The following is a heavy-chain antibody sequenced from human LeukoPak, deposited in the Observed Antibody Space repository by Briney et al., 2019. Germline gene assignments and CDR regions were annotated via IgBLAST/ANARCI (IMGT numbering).Heavy chain of an antibody. CDR3: AKDGVLYSSS. CDR2: ISRSSSTI. CDR1: GFTFSSYS. D-gene: IGHD6-6*01. Sequence: GGSLRLSCAASGFTFSSYSMNWVRQAPGKGLEWVSYISRSSSTISYADSVKGRFTISRDNAKNSLYLQMNSLRAEDTAVYYCAKDGVLYSSSLDQGTLVTVSS. V-gene: IGHV3-48*01. J-gene: IGHJ5*02.